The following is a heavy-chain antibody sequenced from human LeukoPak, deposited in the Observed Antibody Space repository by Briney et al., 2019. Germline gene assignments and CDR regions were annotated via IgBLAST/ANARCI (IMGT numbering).Heavy chain of an antibody. CDR2: IYYSGST. D-gene: IGHD4-11*01. CDR3: ARGGLGGITAYSNYLFDY. Sequence: PSETLSLTCTVSGGSISNYYWSWIRQPPGEGLEWIGYIYYSGSTNYNPSLKSRVTISIDTSKNQFSLNLTSVTAADTAVYYCARGGLGGITAYSNYLFDYWGQGTLVTFSS. J-gene: IGHJ4*02. CDR1: GGSISNYY. V-gene: IGHV4-59*08.